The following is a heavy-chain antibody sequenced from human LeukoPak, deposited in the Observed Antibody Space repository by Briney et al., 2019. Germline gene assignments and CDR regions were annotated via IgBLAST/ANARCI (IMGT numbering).Heavy chain of an antibody. J-gene: IGHJ4*02. D-gene: IGHD5-18*01. V-gene: IGHV3-30*02. CDR2: IRYNGNNK. Sequence: GGSLRLSCAASGFTFSTYGMHWVRQAPGKGLEWVAFIRYNGNNKYYADSVKGRLTISRDNSKNTLFLQMNSLRAEDTAVYYCAKEASRGSSFAYTPIEKPYYLDYWGQGTLVTVSS. CDR3: AKEASRGSSFAYTPIEKPYYLDY. CDR1: GFTFSTYG.